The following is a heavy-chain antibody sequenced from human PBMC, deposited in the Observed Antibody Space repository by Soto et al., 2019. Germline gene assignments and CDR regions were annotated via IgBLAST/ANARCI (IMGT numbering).Heavy chain of an antibody. CDR1: GFTFDDYG. CDR2: ISWNSGNT. V-gene: IGHV3-9*01. Sequence: EVQLVESGGGLVQPGRSLRLSCEASGFTFDDYGMHWVRQAPGKGLEWVSGISWNSGNTGYADSVKGRFTISRDNAKNSLYLEMNGLRAEDRALYYGGRGITGSGRWGRGLDYWGQGSLVTVSS. D-gene: IGHD3-16*01. CDR3: GRGITGSGRWGRGLDY. J-gene: IGHJ4*02.